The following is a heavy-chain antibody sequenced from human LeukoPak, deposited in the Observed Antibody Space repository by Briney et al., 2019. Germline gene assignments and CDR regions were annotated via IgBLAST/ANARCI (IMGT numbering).Heavy chain of an antibody. CDR1: GYTFTSYG. CDR2: VSPYNDNT. V-gene: IGHV1-18*01. J-gene: IGHJ4*02. CDR3: ARGSYEDY. Sequence: ASVKVSCKASGYTFTSYGITWVRQAPAQGLEWMGWVSPYNDNTNYAQNLQDRVTMTTDTSATTAYMELRSLRSDDTAVYYCARGSYEDYWGQGTLVTVSS. D-gene: IGHD3-16*01.